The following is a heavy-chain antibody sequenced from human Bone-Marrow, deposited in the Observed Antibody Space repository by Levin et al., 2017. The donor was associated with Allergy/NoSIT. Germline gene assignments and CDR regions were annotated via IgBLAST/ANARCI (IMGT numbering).Heavy chain of an antibody. D-gene: IGHD3/OR15-3a*01. CDR2: IFYSGST. J-gene: IGHJ1*01. CDR3: ARVDWDRTTRTDFLQH. V-gene: IGHV4-61*01. Sequence: SETLSLSCTVSDDSVRSASYYWSWIRQPPGKGLEWIGHIFYSGSTNYNSSLKSRVTLSVDTSKNQLSLKLSSVTAAATAVYYCARVDWDRTTRTDFLQHWGQGTLVTVSS. CDR1: DDSVRSASYY.